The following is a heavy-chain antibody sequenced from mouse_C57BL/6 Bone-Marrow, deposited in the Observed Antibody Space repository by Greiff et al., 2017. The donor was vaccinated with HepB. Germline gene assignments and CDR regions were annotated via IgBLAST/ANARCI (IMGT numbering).Heavy chain of an antibody. V-gene: IGHV3-6*01. Sequence: VQLQQSGPGLVKPSQSLSLTCSVTGYSITSGYYWNWIRQFPGNKLEWMGYISYDGSNNYNPSLKNRISITRDTSKNQFFLKLNSVTTEDTATYYCARGYGSRDYAMDYWGQGTSVTVSS. CDR1: GYSITSGYY. J-gene: IGHJ4*01. CDR3: ARGYGSRDYAMDY. D-gene: IGHD1-1*01. CDR2: ISYDGSN.